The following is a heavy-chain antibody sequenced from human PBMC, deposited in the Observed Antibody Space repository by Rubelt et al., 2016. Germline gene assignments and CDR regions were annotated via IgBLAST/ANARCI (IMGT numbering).Heavy chain of an antibody. CDR2: TRNKANSYTT. V-gene: IGHV3-72*01. CDR3: ARGDYGSGSYPETTYYYYGMDV. CDR1: GFTFSDHY. Sequence: EVQLVESGGGLVQPGGSLRLSCAASGFTFSDHYMDWVRQAPGKGLEWVGRTRNKANSYTTEYAASVKGRFTISRDDSKNSLYLQMNSLKTEDTAVYYCARGDYGSGSYPETTYYYYGMDVWGQGTTVTVSS. D-gene: IGHD3-10*01. J-gene: IGHJ6*02.